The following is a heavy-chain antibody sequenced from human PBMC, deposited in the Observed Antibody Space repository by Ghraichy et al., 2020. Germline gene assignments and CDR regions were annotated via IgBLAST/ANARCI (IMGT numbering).Heavy chain of an antibody. CDR2: MKWDGSAI. Sequence: GGSLRLACVASGFKFSDHWMSWVRQAPGRGLEWVANMKWDGSAIYYVDSVKGRFTISRDNARNSLYLQMNSLRDEDTAVYFCTRNSGQPFDYWGQGTPVTVSS. J-gene: IGHJ4*02. CDR1: GFKFSDHW. D-gene: IGHD3-10*01. CDR3: TRNSGQPFDY. V-gene: IGHV3-7*01.